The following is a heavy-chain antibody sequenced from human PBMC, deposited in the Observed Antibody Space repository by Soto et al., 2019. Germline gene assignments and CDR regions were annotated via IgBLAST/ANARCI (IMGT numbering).Heavy chain of an antibody. Sequence: EVQLVESGGGLVKPGGSLRLSCAASGFTFSSYWMSWVRQAPGKGLAWVANIKPDGSEKYYVDSVKGRFTISRDNAKNSLYLQMTRLRAEDTAVYYCATAITMILPKNSWGQGTLVTVSS. CDR2: IKPDGSEK. J-gene: IGHJ4*02. V-gene: IGHV3-7*01. CDR3: ATAITMILPKNS. D-gene: IGHD3-22*01. CDR1: GFTFSSYW.